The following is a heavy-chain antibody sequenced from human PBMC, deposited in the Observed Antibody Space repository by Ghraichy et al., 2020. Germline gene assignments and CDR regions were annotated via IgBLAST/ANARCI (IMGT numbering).Heavy chain of an antibody. CDR3: ARGRSPDVNWNDDIYYYYGRDV. CDR2: MNPNSGNA. V-gene: IGHV1-8*01. Sequence: ASVKVSCKASGYPFSNYDVIWVRQATGQGLEGMGWMNPNSGNAGYAQQFQGRVTMTRDTSISKAYMELSSLRSEDTAVYYCARGRSPDVNWNDDIYYYYGRDVWGQGTTVTVSS. J-gene: IGHJ6*02. D-gene: IGHD1-1*01. CDR1: GYPFSNYD.